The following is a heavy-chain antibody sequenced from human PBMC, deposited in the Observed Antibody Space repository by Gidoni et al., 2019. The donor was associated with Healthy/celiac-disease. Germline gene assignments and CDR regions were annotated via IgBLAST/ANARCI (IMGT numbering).Heavy chain of an antibody. CDR2: ITAGNGNT. V-gene: IGHV1-3*01. Sequence: QVQLVQSGAEVKKPGASVKVSCTASGYTFTSYAMHWVRQAPGQRLEWMGWITAGNGNTKYSQKFQGRVTITRDTSASTAYMELSSLRSEDTAVYYCASSVAGKDFSVAWGQGTLVTVSS. CDR1: GYTFTSYA. J-gene: IGHJ5*02. D-gene: IGHD6-19*01. CDR3: ASSVAGKDFSVA.